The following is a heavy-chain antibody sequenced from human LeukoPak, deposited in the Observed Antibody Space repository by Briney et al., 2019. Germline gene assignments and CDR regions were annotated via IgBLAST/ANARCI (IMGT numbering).Heavy chain of an antibody. Sequence: PGGSLRLSCAAFGFTVSNNYMSWVRQAPGKGLEWVSVIYSDGSTYYADSVKGRFTISRDNSKNILYLQMNSLRAEDTAVYYCARGYCGSISCNWFDPWGQGTEVTVSS. CDR2: IYSDGST. J-gene: IGHJ5*02. D-gene: IGHD2-2*01. CDR3: ARGYCGSISCNWFDP. V-gene: IGHV3-66*02. CDR1: GFTVSNNY.